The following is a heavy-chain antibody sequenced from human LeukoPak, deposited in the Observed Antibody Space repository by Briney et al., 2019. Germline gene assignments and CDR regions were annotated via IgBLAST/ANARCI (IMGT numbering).Heavy chain of an antibody. Sequence: KSSETLSLTCAVYGGSFSGYYWSWIRQPPGKGLEWIGEINHSGSTNYNPSLKSRVTISVDTSKNQFSLKLSSVTAADTAVYYCARVYYSDSSGYYFAAFDIWGQGTMVTASS. D-gene: IGHD3-22*01. CDR2: INHSGST. V-gene: IGHV4-34*01. CDR3: ARVYYSDSSGYYFAAFDI. J-gene: IGHJ3*02. CDR1: GGSFSGYY.